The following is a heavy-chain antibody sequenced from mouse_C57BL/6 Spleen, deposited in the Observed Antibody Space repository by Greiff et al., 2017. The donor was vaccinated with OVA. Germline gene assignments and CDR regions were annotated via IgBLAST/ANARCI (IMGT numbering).Heavy chain of an antibody. Sequence: QVQLKQSGPELVKPGASVKLSCKASGYTFTSYDINWVKQRPGQGLEWIGWIYPRDGSTKYNEKFKGKATLTVDTSSSTAYMELHSLTSEDSAVYFCARWGIYDYDGYWYFDVWGTGTTVTVSS. J-gene: IGHJ1*03. CDR1: GYTFTSYD. D-gene: IGHD2-4*01. CDR2: IYPRDGST. V-gene: IGHV1-85*01. CDR3: ARWGIYDYDGYWYFDV.